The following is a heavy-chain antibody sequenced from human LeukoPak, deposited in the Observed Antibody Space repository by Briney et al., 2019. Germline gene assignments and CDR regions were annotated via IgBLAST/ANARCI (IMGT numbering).Heavy chain of an antibody. CDR3: AKDGGLWVSAHWGDS. D-gene: IGHD7-27*01. Sequence: GGSLRLSCAASGFTFSDYYMSWIRQAPGKGLKWVSTITTGGPNTYYADSVKGRFTVSRDDSKNTLYLQMNSLRAEDTAVYYCAKDGGLWVSAHWGDSWGRGTLVTVSS. CDR1: GFTFSDYY. J-gene: IGHJ4*02. V-gene: IGHV3-23*01. CDR2: ITTGGPNT.